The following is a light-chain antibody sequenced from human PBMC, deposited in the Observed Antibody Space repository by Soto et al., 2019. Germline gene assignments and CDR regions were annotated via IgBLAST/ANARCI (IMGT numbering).Light chain of an antibody. CDR3: QQYYTNSWS. CDR2: WAS. CDR1: QSVLHSPNNKNY. Sequence: DIVMTQSPDSLAVSLGERATINCKSSQSVLHSPNNKNYLAWYQHKPGQSPKMLIYWASFRESGVPDRFSGSGSGTDFTVTISSLQSEDVAVYYCQQYYTNSWSFGQGTKVEIK. V-gene: IGKV4-1*01. J-gene: IGKJ1*01.